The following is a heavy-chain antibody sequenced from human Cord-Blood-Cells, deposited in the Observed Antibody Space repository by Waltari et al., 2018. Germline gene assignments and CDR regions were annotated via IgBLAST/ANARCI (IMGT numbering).Heavy chain of an antibody. CDR1: GFTFDDYA. J-gene: IGHJ3*02. Sequence: EVQLVESGGGLVQPGRSLRLSCAASGFTFDDYAMHWVRQAPGKGLAWVSGISWNSGSIGYADSVKGRFTISRDNAKNSLYLQMNSLRAEDTALYYCAKDSNSSDAFDIWGQGTMVTVSS. D-gene: IGHD6-13*01. V-gene: IGHV3-9*01. CDR3: AKDSNSSDAFDI. CDR2: ISWNSGSI.